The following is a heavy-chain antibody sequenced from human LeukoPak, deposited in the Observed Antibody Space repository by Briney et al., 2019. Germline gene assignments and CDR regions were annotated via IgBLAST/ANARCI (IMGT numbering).Heavy chain of an antibody. J-gene: IGHJ3*02. CDR1: GDSISPYY. CDR2: VYTSGNT. D-gene: IGHD3-10*01. V-gene: IGHV4-4*07. Sequence: SETLSLTCTVSGDSISPYYWIWIRQPAGKGLEWIGRVYTSGNTNYNPSLKTRVTMSVDTSKNQFSLKLISVTAADTAVYFCARGGSGLGNTFDIWGQGTMVTVSS. CDR3: ARGGSGLGNTFDI.